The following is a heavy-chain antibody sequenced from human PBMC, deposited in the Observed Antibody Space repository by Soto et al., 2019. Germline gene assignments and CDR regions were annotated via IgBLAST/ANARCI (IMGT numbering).Heavy chain of an antibody. CDR3: ARLVGAGSPLDY. D-gene: IGHD1-26*01. CDR2: TSAFHGNS. CDR1: GYPFSSYG. J-gene: IGHJ4*02. V-gene: IGHV1-18*04. Sequence: QVHLVQSAAEVKKPGASVTVSCKASGYPFSSYGITWVRQAPGQGLEWMGWTSAFHGNSTYSEKFQDRVTMTIDTSTNTAYMDLRSLRSDDTAVYYCARLVGAGSPLDYWGLGTRVTVSS.